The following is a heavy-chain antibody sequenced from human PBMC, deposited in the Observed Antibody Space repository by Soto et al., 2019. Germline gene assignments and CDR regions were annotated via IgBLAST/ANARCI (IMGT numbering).Heavy chain of an antibody. D-gene: IGHD3-10*01. CDR3: ARGWASYXGKRDY. J-gene: IGHJ4*02. CDR1: GGSFSGYN. V-gene: IGHV4-34*01. CDR2: INHSGST. Sequence: PSETLSLTCAVSGGSFSGYNWSLIRLPPGKGLEGIGEINHSGSTNYNPSLTCRGTISVETAKNHFSLKLSYVTAADTAVYYCARGWASYXGKRDYRGQGTMVT.